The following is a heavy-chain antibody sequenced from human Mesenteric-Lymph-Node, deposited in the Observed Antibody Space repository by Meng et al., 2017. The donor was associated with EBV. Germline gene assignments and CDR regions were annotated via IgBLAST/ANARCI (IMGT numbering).Heavy chain of an antibody. CDR3: ARTHSADYLRAADC. CDR2: LYGGGTT. D-gene: IGHD1-26*01. Sequence: SCGGFFHPADSRGFSCAVSPTFIFLIYLLCAHPAARNALALFSFLYGGGTTDDTDTVKDRFTNSRDGSKKTLYLQMNSLRAEDTAVYYCARTHSADYLRAADCWGQGALVTVSS. CDR1: PTFIFLIY. J-gene: IGHJ4*02. V-gene: IGHV3-53*01.